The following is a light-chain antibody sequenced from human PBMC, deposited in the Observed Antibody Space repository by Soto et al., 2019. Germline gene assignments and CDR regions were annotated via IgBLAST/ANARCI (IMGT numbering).Light chain of an antibody. CDR1: LDINKN. J-gene: IGKJ5*01. V-gene: IGKV1-33*01. CDR2: AAS. CDR3: QQYESLPLT. Sequence: IQMTQSPSSLPASAGDRVTITCQASLDINKNLIWYQQEPGKAPKLLIYAASDLETGVPSSFSGSGSGTGFTFTSSSQHHDDVATYYCQQYESLPLTFGQGTRLEIK.